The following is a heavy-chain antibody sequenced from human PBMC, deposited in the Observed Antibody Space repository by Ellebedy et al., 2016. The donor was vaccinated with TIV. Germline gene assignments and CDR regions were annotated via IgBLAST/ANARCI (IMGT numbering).Heavy chain of an antibody. D-gene: IGHD6-19*01. J-gene: IGHJ4*02. CDR2: IYPCDSDI. CDR1: GYKFANYW. Sequence: GESLKISCQASGYKFANYWIGWVRQMPGKGLEWVGTIYPCDSDIRYSPSFQGQVSISADKSTRTAYLQWSSLKASDTAMYYCARGAVAATGDYWGQGTLVTVSS. CDR3: ARGAVAATGDY. V-gene: IGHV5-51*01.